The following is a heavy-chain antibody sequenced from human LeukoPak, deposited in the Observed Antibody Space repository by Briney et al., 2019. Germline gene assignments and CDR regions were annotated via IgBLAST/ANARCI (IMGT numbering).Heavy chain of an antibody. CDR3: ARFNGRSGTFDY. D-gene: IGHD1-26*01. CDR2: ISGSGGST. J-gene: IGHJ4*02. CDR1: GFTFSSYA. Sequence: GGSLRLSCAASGFTFSSYAMSCVRQAPGKGLEWVSAISGSGGSTYYADSVKGRFTISRDNSKNTLYLQMNSLRADDTGVYFCARFNGRSGTFDYWGQGTLVTVSS. V-gene: IGHV3-23*01.